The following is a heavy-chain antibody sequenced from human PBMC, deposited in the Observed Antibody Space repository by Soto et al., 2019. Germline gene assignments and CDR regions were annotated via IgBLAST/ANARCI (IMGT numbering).Heavy chain of an antibody. CDR2: IYYSGST. J-gene: IGHJ4*02. Sequence: SETLSLTCTVSGGSISSYYWSWIRQPPGKGLEWIGYIYYSGSTNYNPSLKSRVTISVDTSKNQFSLKLSSVTAADTAVYYCASEGVGMVRGVISYWAQGTMVTVSS. CDR3: ASEGVGMVRGVISY. V-gene: IGHV4-59*01. D-gene: IGHD3-10*01. CDR1: GGSISSYY.